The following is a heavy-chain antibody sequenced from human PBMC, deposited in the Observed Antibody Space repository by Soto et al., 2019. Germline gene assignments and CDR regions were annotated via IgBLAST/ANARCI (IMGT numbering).Heavy chain of an antibody. J-gene: IGHJ6*02. CDR2: VYPDDSDT. Sequence: GESLKISCKASGYSFNIYWIGWVRQLPGKGLEWMGVVYPDDSDTIYSPSFQGQVTISVDKSISTAYLQWSSLKASDTAMYYCARRVHSNSPSYYYYYGMDVWGQGTTVTVSS. CDR1: GYSFNIYW. V-gene: IGHV5-51*01. CDR3: ARRVHSNSPSYYYYYGMDV. D-gene: IGHD2-2*01.